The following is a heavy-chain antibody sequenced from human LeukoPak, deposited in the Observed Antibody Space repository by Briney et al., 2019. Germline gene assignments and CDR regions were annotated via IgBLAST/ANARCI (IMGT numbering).Heavy chain of an antibody. V-gene: IGHV3-23*01. D-gene: IGHD3-22*01. J-gene: IGHJ4*02. CDR1: GFTFSSYA. CDR3: AKDPNYYDSSGAVDY. Sequence: GGSLRLSCAASGFTFSSYAMSWVRQAPGKGLEWVSAISGSGGGTYYADSVKGRFTISRDNSKNTLYLQMNSLRAEDTAVYYCAKDPNYYDSSGAVDYWGQGTLVTVSS. CDR2: ISGSGGGT.